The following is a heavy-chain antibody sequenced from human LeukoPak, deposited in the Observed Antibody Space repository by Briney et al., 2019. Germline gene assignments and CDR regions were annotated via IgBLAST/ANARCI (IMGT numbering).Heavy chain of an antibody. CDR2: INPSGGNT. V-gene: IGHV1-46*01. D-gene: IGHD3-22*01. CDR3: ARERSSGYNDAFDI. J-gene: IGHJ3*02. Sequence: RASVKVSCKTSGYPFSNYDINWVRQAPGQGLEWMGIINPSGGNTNYAQKFQGRVTMTRDMSTSTVYMELSSLRSEDTAVYYCARERSSGYNDAFDIWGQGTMVTVSS. CDR1: GYPFSNYD.